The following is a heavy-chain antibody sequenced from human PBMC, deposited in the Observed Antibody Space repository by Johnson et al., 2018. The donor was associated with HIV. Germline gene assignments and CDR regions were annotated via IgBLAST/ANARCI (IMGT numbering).Heavy chain of an antibody. CDR1: VFTFSRYT. CDR3: ARDRITYDDFWSGSGGAVDI. V-gene: IGHV3-30*02. Sequence: QVQLVESGGGVVQPGRSLRLSCAASVFTFSRYTMHWVRQAPGKGLAWVAFIRYDGSNKYYAASVQGRFTISRHNSKNTLYLKVNSLRPEDTGIYYCARDRITYDDFWSGSGGAVDIWGQGTMVTVSS. CDR2: IRYDGSNK. J-gene: IGHJ3*02. D-gene: IGHD3-3*01.